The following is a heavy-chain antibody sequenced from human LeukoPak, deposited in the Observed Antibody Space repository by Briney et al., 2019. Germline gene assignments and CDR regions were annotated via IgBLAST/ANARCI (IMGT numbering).Heavy chain of an antibody. CDR2: IYYSGST. CDR3: ARHVRRDHNYDYVWGSYRSSDAFDI. V-gene: IGHV4-59*08. D-gene: IGHD3-16*02. CDR1: GGSISSYY. J-gene: IGHJ3*02. Sequence: SETLSLTCTVSGGSISSYYWSWIRQPPGKGLEWIGYIYYSGSTNYNPSLKSRVTISVDTSKNQFSLKLSSVTAADTAVYYCARHVRRDHNYDYVWGSYRSSDAFDIWGQGTMVTVSS.